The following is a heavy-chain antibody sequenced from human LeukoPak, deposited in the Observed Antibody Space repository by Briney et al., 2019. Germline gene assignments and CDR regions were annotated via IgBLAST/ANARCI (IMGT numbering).Heavy chain of an antibody. Sequence: PSETLSLTCTVSGGSISSYYWSWIRQPPGKGLEWIGYIYYSGSTYYNPSLESRVAISVDTSKNQFSLKLSSVTAADTAVYYCASIPLGGYSPPSSWGQGTLVTVSS. CDR3: ASIPLGGYSPPSS. CDR1: GGSISSYY. D-gene: IGHD4-11*01. V-gene: IGHV4-59*08. J-gene: IGHJ4*02. CDR2: IYYSGST.